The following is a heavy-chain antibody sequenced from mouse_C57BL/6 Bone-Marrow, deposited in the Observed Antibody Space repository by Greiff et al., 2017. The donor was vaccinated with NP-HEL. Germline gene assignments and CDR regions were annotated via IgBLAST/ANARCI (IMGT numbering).Heavy chain of an antibody. Sequence: VQLQQSGAELVKPGASVKMSCKASGYTFTSYWITWVKQRPGQGLEWIGDINPNNGGTIYNQKFKGKATLTVDKSSSTAYMELRSLTSEDTAVYYCARSGAMDYWGQGTSVTVSS. D-gene: IGHD3-1*01. CDR3: ARSGAMDY. V-gene: IGHV1-55*01. CDR1: GYTFTSYW. J-gene: IGHJ4*01. CDR2: INPNNGGT.